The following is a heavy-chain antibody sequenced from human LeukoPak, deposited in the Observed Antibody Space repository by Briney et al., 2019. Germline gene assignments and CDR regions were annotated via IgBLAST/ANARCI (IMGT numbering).Heavy chain of an antibody. CDR2: INHSGST. CDR3: ARPTVLRYFDWSGGDAFDI. Sequence: SETLSLTCAVYGGSFSGYYWSWIRQPPGKGLEWIGEINHSGSTNYNPSLKSRVTISVDTSKNQFSLKLSSVTAADTAVYYCARPTVLRYFDWSGGDAFDIWGQGTMVTVSS. CDR1: GGSFSGYY. D-gene: IGHD3-9*01. V-gene: IGHV4-34*01. J-gene: IGHJ3*02.